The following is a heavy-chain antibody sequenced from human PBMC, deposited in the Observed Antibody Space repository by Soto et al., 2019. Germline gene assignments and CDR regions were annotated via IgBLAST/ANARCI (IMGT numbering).Heavy chain of an antibody. CDR2: ISGSGGST. CDR3: AKVAIRDYYYSSGSHWYFDL. D-gene: IGHD3-22*01. J-gene: IGHJ2*01. Sequence: EVQLLESGGGLVQPGGSLRLSCAASGFTVSSYAMSWVRQAPGKGLEWVSAISGSGGSTYYADSVKGRFTISRDNSKNTLYLQMNSLRAEDTAVYYCAKVAIRDYYYSSGSHWYFDLCGRGTLVTVSS. CDR1: GFTVSSYA. V-gene: IGHV3-23*01.